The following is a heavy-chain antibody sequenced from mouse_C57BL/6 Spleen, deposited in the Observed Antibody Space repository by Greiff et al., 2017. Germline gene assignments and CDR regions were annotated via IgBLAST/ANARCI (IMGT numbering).Heavy chain of an antibody. CDR3: ASGGSNYFYAMDY. V-gene: IGHV1-64*01. CDR1: GYTFTSYW. Sequence: QVQLQQPGAELVKPGASVKLSCKASGYTFTSYWMHWVKQRPGQGLEWIGMIHPNSGSTNYNEKFKSKATLTVDKSSSTAYMQLSSLTSEDSAVYDCASGGSNYFYAMDYWGQGTSVTVSS. J-gene: IGHJ4*01. D-gene: IGHD2-5*01. CDR2: IHPNSGST.